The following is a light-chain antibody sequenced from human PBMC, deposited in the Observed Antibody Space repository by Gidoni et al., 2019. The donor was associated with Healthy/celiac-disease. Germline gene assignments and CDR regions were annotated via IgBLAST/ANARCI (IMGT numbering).Light chain of an antibody. V-gene: IGKV1-39*01. CDR3: QQSYSTPPLT. CDR1: QSSSSY. Sequence: DIQMTQSPSSLSASVGDRVTITCRASQSSSSYLNWYQQKPGKAPKLLIYAASSLQSGVPSRFSGSGSGTDFTLTISSLQPEDVATYYCQQSYSTPPLTFXGXTKVEIK. J-gene: IGKJ4*01. CDR2: AAS.